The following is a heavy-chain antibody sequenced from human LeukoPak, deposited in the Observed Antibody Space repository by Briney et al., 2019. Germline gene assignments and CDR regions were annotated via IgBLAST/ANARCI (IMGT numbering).Heavy chain of an antibody. CDR1: GFTFSSYW. CDR3: AKDLPNLGTTIAAAGTGADAFDI. V-gene: IGHV3-74*01. D-gene: IGHD6-13*01. CDR2: INPGGSSI. J-gene: IGHJ3*02. Sequence: GRSLRLSCAASGFTFSSYWMHWVRQVPGKGLVRVARINPGGSSITYADSVKGRFTISRDNSKNTLYLQMNSLRAEDTAVYYCAKDLPNLGTTIAAAGTGADAFDIWGQGTMVTVSS.